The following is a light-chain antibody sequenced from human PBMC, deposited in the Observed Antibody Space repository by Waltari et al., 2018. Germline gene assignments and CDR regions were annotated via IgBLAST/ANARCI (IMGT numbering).Light chain of an antibody. CDR2: YDS. V-gene: IGLV3-21*04. J-gene: IGLJ2*01. CDR3: QVWDSSSASVV. CDR1: NIETKG. Sequence: YVLTQPPSVSVAPGETASLTCGGRNIETKGVHWYQQKAGQAPVLVSYYDSDRPSGIPERFSGSNSGNTATLTISRVEAGDEADYYCQVWDSSSASVVFGDGSRLTVL.